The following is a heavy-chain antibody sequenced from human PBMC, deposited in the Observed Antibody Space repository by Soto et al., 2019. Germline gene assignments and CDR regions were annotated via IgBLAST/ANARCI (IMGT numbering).Heavy chain of an antibody. Sequence: QVQLQQWGAGLLKPSETLSLTCAVSGGSFSPYIWSWIRQPPGKVLEWIGASSHNGVTDFSPSVKSRATVSVDTSKNQFSLKLTSVPAADTAVYYCARRRRGSSTWFDFWGQGTLVAVSS. CDR2: SSHNGVT. J-gene: IGHJ4*02. CDR3: ARRRRGSSTWFDF. CDR1: GGSFSPYI. D-gene: IGHD3-16*01. V-gene: IGHV4-34*02.